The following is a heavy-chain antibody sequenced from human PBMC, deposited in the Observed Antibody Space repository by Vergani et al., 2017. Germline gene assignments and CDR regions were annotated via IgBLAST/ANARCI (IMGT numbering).Heavy chain of an antibody. CDR3: ARGSSYSYYYYGMDV. CDR1: GGTFSSYT. D-gene: IGHD6-13*01. V-gene: IGHV1-69*02. CDR2: IIPILGIA. J-gene: IGHJ6*02. Sequence: QVQLVQSGAEVKKPGSSVKVSCKASGGTFSSYTISWVRQAPGQGLEWMGRIIPILGIANYAQKFQGRVTITADKSTSTAYMELSSLRSEDTAVYYCARGSSYSYYYYGMDVWGQGTTVTVSS.